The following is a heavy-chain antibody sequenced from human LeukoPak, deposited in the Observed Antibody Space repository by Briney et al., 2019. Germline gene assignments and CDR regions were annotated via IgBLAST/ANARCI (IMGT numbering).Heavy chain of an antibody. D-gene: IGHD3-10*01. J-gene: IGHJ4*02. V-gene: IGHV3-23*01. CDR3: AKAGTMVRGVIIYKQVPPDY. CDR1: GFTFRNYA. Sequence: GGPLRLSCAVSGFTFRNYAMNWVRQAPGKGLEWVSTIIGSSGSTFYADSVKGLFTISKDTSKNTLYLHMSSLRADDTAVYYCAKAGTMVRGVIIYKQVPPDYWGQGTLVTVSS. CDR2: IIGSSGST.